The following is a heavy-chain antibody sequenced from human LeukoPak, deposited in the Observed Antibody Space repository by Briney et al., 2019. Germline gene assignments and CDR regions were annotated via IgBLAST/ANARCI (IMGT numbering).Heavy chain of an antibody. CDR2: IWPDGSIK. D-gene: IGHD2-15*01. J-gene: IGHJ6*02. Sequence: GGSLRLSCTASGFPFSSYGMHWVRQAPGKGLGWVTVIWPDGSIKYYADSAKGRFTISRDNSKNTLYLQMNSLRAEDTAVYYCAKDLLYCSGGSCTGTYYYYGMDVWGQGTTVTVSS. CDR1: GFPFSSYG. V-gene: IGHV3-30*02. CDR3: AKDLLYCSGGSCTGTYYYYGMDV.